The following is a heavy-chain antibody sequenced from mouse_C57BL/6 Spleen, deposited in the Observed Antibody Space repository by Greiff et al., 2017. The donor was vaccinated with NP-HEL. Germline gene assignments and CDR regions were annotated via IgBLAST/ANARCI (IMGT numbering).Heavy chain of an antibody. CDR1: GFTFSSYG. V-gene: IGHV5-6*01. CDR3: ASPDGYLDY. Sequence: EVKLMESGGDLVKPGGSLKLSCAASGFTFSSYGMSWVRQTPDKRLEWVATISSGGSYTYYPASVKGRFTISRDNAKNTLYLQMSRLKSDDTAMYYCASPDGYLDYWGQGTTLSVSS. D-gene: IGHD2-3*01. J-gene: IGHJ2*01. CDR2: ISSGGSYT.